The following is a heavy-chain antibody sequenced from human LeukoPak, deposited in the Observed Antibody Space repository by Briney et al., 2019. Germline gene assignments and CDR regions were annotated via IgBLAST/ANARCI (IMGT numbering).Heavy chain of an antibody. D-gene: IGHD1-14*01. V-gene: IGHV1-46*01. Sequence: ASVKVSCKASGGTFSTYGIIWVRQAPGQGLEWMGIINPSGGSTSYAQKFQGRVTMTRDTSTSTVYMELSSLRSEDTAVYYCARVEVGTIDYWGQGTLVTVSS. CDR1: GGTFSTYG. CDR3: ARVEVGTIDY. J-gene: IGHJ4*02. CDR2: INPSGGST.